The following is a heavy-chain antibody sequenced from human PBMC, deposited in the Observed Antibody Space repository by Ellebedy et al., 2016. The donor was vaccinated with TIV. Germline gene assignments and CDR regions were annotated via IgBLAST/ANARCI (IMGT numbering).Heavy chain of an antibody. V-gene: IGHV3-23*01. D-gene: IGHD6-13*01. J-gene: IGHJ5*02. Sequence: GESLKISCAGSGFIFNLYAMSWVRQAPGKGLAWVSAISSDGGTTFYADSVKGRFTISRDNFKNTLYLQMNSLRAEDTALYYCANLAAAAAPTSWGQGTLVTVSS. CDR2: ISSDGGTT. CDR3: ANLAAAAAPTS. CDR1: GFIFNLYA.